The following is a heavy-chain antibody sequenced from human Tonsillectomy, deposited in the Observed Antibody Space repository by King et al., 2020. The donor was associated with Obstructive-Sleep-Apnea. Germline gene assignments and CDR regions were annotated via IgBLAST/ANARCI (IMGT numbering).Heavy chain of an antibody. CDR2: IWYDGSYK. CDR3: ARDYIEVVVAGSQVGMDV. Sequence: VQLVESGGGVVQPGRSLRLSCEVSGFTFRSYCMHWVRQAPGKGLEWVAVIWYDGSYKYYADSVKGRFTISRDNSKNPLYLEMRSLRVEDTAVYYCARDYIEVVVAGSQVGMDVWGQGTSVTVSS. J-gene: IGHJ6*02. V-gene: IGHV3-33*01. D-gene: IGHD2-15*01. CDR1: GFTFRSYC.